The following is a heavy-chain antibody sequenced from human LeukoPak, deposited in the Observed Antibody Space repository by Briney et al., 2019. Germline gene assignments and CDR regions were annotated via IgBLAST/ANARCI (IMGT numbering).Heavy chain of an antibody. V-gene: IGHV5-51*01. D-gene: IGHD2-8*01. CDR2: IYPGDPDT. CDR1: GYSFTTYW. Sequence: LGESLKISCKGSGYSFTTYWIGWVRQMPGKGLEWMGIIYPGDPDTRYSPSFQGQVTISADKSISTAYLQWSSLKASDTAMYYCARQHCTNGVCYKGGYYGMDVWGQGTTVTVSS. CDR3: ARQHCTNGVCYKGGYYGMDV. J-gene: IGHJ6*02.